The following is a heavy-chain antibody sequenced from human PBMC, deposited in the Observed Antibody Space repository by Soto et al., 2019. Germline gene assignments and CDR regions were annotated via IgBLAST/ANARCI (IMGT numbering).Heavy chain of an antibody. V-gene: IGHV3-48*03. CDR1: GFTFSSYE. CDR2: ISSSGSTI. J-gene: IGHJ4*02. Sequence: EVQLVESGGGLVQPGGSLRLSCAASGFTFSSYEMNWVRQAPGKGLEWVSYISSSGSTIYYADSVKGRFTISRDNAKNSLYLQMNSLRAEDTAVYYCARNSYGFSDSFDYWGQGTLVTVSS. CDR3: ARNSYGFSDSFDY. D-gene: IGHD5-18*01.